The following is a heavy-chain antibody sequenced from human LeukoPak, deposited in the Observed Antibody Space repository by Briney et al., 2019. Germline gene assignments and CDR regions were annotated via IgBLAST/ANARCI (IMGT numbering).Heavy chain of an antibody. D-gene: IGHD1-26*01. CDR3: ARPYQFGSSYYGRNWFDP. CDR1: GGSISSSSYY. Sequence: PSETLSLTCTVSGGSISSSSYYWGWIRQPPGKGLEWIGNINYSGTTYYNPSLKSRVTIFVDTSKNQFSLKLSSVTAADTAVYYCARPYQFGSSYYGRNWFDPWGQGTLVTVSS. J-gene: IGHJ5*02. CDR2: INYSGTT. V-gene: IGHV4-39*01.